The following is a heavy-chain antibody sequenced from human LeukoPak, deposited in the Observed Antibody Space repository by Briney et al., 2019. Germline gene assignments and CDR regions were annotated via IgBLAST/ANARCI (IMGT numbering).Heavy chain of an antibody. CDR3: ARGALLAAAGPKYYYYYYMDV. Sequence: ASVKVSCKASGYTFTSYGLSWVRQAPGQGLEWMGGIIPIFGTANYAQKFQGRVTITADKSTSTAYMELSSLRSEDTAVHYCARGALLAAAGPKYYYYYYMDVWGKGTTVTISS. J-gene: IGHJ6*03. CDR2: IIPIFGTA. V-gene: IGHV1-69*06. D-gene: IGHD6-13*01. CDR1: GYTFTSYG.